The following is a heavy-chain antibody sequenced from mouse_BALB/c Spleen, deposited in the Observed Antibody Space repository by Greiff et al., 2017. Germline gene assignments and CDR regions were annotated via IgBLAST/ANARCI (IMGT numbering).Heavy chain of an antibody. CDR1: GISITTGNYR. J-gene: IGHJ2*01. D-gene: IGHD1-1*01. CDR3: ARVNYGSSYYYFDY. Sequence: EVKLQESGPGLVKPSQTVSLTCTVTGISITTGNYRWSWIRQFPGNKLEWIGYIYYSGTITYNPSLTSRTTITRDTSKNQFFLEMNSLTAEDTATYYCARVNYGSSYYYFDYWGQGTTLTVSA. V-gene: IGHV3-5*02. CDR2: IYYSGTI.